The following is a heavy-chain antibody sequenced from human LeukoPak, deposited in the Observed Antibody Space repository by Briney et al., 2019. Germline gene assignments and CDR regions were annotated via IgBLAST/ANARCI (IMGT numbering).Heavy chain of an antibody. D-gene: IGHD1-20*01. Sequence: SVKVSCKASGGTFSSYAISWVRQAPGQGLEWMGRIIPILGIANYAQKFQGRVTITADKSTSTAYMELSSLRSEDTAVYYCARDNWNDPTFDYWGQGTLVTVSS. V-gene: IGHV1-69*04. J-gene: IGHJ4*02. CDR3: ARDNWNDPTFDY. CDR1: GGTFSSYA. CDR2: IIPILGIA.